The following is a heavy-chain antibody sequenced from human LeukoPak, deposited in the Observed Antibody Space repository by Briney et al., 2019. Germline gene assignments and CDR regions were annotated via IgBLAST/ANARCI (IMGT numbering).Heavy chain of an antibody. D-gene: IGHD5-24*01. J-gene: IGHJ5*02. CDR3: ARGSGMATSSRWFDP. CDR2: IYYSGST. CDR1: GGPISSGGYY. Sequence: SETLSLTCTVSGGPISSGGYYWSWIRQHPGKGLEWIGYIYYSGSTYYNPSLKSRVTISVDTSKNQFSLKLSSVTAADTAVYYCARGSGMATSSRWFDPWGQGTLVTVSS. V-gene: IGHV4-31*03.